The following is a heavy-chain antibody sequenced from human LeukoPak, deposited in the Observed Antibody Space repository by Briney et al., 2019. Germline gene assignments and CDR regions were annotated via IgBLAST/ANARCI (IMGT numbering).Heavy chain of an antibody. V-gene: IGHV3-30-3*01. D-gene: IGHD4-23*01. Sequence: GRSLRLSCAASGFTFSSYAMHWVRQAPGKGLEWVAVISYDGSNKCYADSVKGRFTISRDNSKNTLYLQMNSLRAEDTAVYYCARGATVVTADYWGQGTLVTVSS. CDR1: GFTFSSYA. J-gene: IGHJ4*02. CDR3: ARGATVVTADY. CDR2: ISYDGSNK.